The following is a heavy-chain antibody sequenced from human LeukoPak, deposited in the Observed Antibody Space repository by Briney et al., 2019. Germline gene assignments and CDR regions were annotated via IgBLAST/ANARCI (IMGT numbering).Heavy chain of an antibody. V-gene: IGHV4-34*01. CDR2: INHSGST. J-gene: IGHJ4*02. Sequence: GSLRLSCAASGFRFSNSWMYWVRQGPGKGLEWIGEINHSGSTNYNPSLKSRVTISVDTSKNQFSLKLSSVTAADTAVYYCARGRARRAAARDFDYWGQGTLVTVSS. CDR3: ARGRARRAAARDFDY. D-gene: IGHD6-13*01. CDR1: GFRFSNSW.